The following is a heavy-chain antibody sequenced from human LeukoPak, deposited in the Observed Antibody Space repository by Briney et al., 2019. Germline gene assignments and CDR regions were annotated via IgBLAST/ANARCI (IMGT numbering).Heavy chain of an antibody. D-gene: IGHD4-11*01. CDR1: GFTFSSYS. Sequence: PGGSLRLSCAASGFTFSSYSMNWVRQAPGKGLEWVSSISSSSSYIYYADSVKGRFTIFRDNAKNSLYLQMNSLRAEDTAVYYCARDPGSLDSNSIPDYWGQGTLVTVSS. CDR2: ISSSSSYI. V-gene: IGHV3-21*01. J-gene: IGHJ4*02. CDR3: ARDPGSLDSNSIPDY.